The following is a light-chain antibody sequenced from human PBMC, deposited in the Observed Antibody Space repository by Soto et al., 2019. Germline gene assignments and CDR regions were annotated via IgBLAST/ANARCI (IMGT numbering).Light chain of an antibody. CDR3: SSYTTSPTGV. CDR2: DVS. J-gene: IGLJ3*02. Sequence: QSVLTQPASVSGSPGQSITISCTGTSSDVGAYNYVSWFQQHPGKAPRLIIYDVSNRPSGVSNRFSGSKSGNTASLTISGLQAEDEAAYYCSSYTTSPTGVFGGGTKLTVL. V-gene: IGLV2-14*01. CDR1: SSDVGAYNY.